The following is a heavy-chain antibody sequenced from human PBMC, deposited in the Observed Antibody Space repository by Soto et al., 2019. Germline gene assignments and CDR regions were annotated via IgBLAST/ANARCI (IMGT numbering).Heavy chain of an antibody. CDR1: GGGNLRDYR. J-gene: IGHJ4*02. D-gene: IGHD2-21*01. CDR3: ARGGDGYTFGAVY. V-gene: IGHV1-69*01. Sequence: QVQLVQSGAEVKEPGSSVKVSCKASGGGNLRDYRTTWVRRAPGQGLEWMGGIIPKLGSANYAQNFQGRVTVTADESTNTVYMELRSLRSDDTAVYYCARGGDGYTFGAVYGGQGTPVTVSS. CDR2: IIPKLGSA.